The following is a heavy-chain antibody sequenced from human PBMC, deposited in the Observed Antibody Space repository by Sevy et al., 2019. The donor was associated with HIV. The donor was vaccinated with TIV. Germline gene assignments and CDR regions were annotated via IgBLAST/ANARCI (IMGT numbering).Heavy chain of an antibody. CDR3: ARSFYDSSGYYLSFAFDI. V-gene: IGHV4-31*03. CDR2: IDYSGNT. D-gene: IGHD3-22*01. J-gene: IGHJ3*02. Sequence: SETLSLTCTVSGGSISSGGYYWSWIRQHPGKGLEWIGYIDYSGNTYYNPSIKSRVTISVDTSKNQFSLKLSSVTAADTTVYYCARSFYDSSGYYLSFAFDIWGQGTMVTVSS. CDR1: GGSISSGGYY.